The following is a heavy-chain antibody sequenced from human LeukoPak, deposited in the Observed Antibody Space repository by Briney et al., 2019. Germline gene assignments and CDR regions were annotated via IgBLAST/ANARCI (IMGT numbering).Heavy chain of an antibody. CDR3: ARHKEYMNWFDP. V-gene: IGHV4-4*02. CDR2: IHKSGST. J-gene: IGHJ5*02. D-gene: IGHD6-6*01. Sequence: SETLSLTCAVSLDSPTSNWWSWVRQPPGKGLEWIGEIHKSGSTNYNPSLKSRVTISMDRSKNQIALDLASVTAADTAVYYCARHKEYMNWFDPWGQGTLVTVSS. CDR1: LDSPTSNW.